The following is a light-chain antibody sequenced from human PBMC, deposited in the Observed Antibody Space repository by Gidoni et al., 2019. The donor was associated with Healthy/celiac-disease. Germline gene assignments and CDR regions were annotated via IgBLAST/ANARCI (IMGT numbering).Light chain of an antibody. CDR3: QQANSFPQT. CDR1: QGMSSW. J-gene: IGKJ2*01. CDR2: AAS. Sequence: DIQMTQSPSSMSASVGDSVTITCRASQGMSSWLAWYQQKPGKAPKLLIYAASRLQSWVPSRFSGSGSGTDFTLTISSLQPEDFATYYCQQANSFPQTFGQGTKLEIK. V-gene: IGKV1-12*01.